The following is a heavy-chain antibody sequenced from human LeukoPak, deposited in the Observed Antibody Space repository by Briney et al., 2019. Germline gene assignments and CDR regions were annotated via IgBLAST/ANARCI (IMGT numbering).Heavy chain of an antibody. D-gene: IGHD4-23*01. Sequence: GGSLRLSCAASGFTFSSYGMHWVRQAPGKGLEWVAVIWYDGSNKYYADSVKGRFTISRDNPKNMLYLQMNSLRAEDTAVYYCARAPASDYGGNWGQGTLVTVSS. CDR1: GFTFSSYG. CDR3: ARAPASDYGGN. CDR2: IWYDGSNK. J-gene: IGHJ4*02. V-gene: IGHV3-33*01.